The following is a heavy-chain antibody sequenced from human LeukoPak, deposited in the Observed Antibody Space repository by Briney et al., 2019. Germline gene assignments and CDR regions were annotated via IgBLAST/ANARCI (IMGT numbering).Heavy chain of an antibody. CDR3: ARGGITGTTRGPTRLNDAFDI. V-gene: IGHV1-2*04. D-gene: IGHD1-20*01. CDR1: GYTFTGNY. J-gene: IGHJ3*02. CDR2: INPNSGGT. Sequence: ASVNVSCKDSGYTFTGNYMHWVRQAPGQGLEWMGWINPNSGGTNYAQKFQGWVTMTRDTSISTAYMELSRLKSDDTAVYYCARGGITGTTRGPTRLNDAFDIWGQGTMVTVSS.